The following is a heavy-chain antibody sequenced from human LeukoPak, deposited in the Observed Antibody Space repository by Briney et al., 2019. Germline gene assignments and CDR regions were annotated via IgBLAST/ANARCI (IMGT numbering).Heavy chain of an antibody. Sequence: GGSLRLSCAASGFTFSNAWMSWVRQAPGKGLEWVSAISGSGGSTYYADSVKGRFTISRDNSKNTLYLQMNSLRAEDTAVYYCAKYAGDRPYYYYYYMDVRGKGTTVTVSS. CDR3: AKYAGDRPYYYYYYMDV. CDR1: GFTFSNAW. J-gene: IGHJ6*03. D-gene: IGHD7-27*01. CDR2: ISGSGGST. V-gene: IGHV3-23*01.